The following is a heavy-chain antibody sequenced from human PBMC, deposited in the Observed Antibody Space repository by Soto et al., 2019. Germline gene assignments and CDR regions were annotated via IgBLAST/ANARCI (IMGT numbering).Heavy chain of an antibody. V-gene: IGHV1-3*01. CDR3: ARGFTTITMVRVYYYGMDV. J-gene: IGHJ6*02. CDR1: GYTFTSYA. CDR2: INAGNGNT. D-gene: IGHD3-10*01. Sequence: ASVKVSCKASGYTFTSYAMHWVRQAPGQRLEWMGWINAGNGNTKYSQKFQGRVTITRDTSTSTAYMELSSLRSEDTAVYYCARGFTTITMVRVYYYGMDVWGQGTTVTVSS.